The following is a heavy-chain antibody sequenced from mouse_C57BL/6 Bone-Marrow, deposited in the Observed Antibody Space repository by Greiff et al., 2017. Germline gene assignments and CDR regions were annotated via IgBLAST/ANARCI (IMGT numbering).Heavy chain of an antibody. V-gene: IGHV14-4*01. CDR3: SSFDGNYFDF. Sequence: VQLQQSGAELVRPGASVKLSCTASGFNIKDDYIHWVKQRPEQGLEWIGWIDPEIGDTEYASKFQGQSPITSDTSSNTAYLPLSSLTSEDTAVDYCSSFDGNYFDFWGQGTPLTVAS. CDR1: GFNIKDDY. J-gene: IGHJ2*01. D-gene: IGHD2-3*01. CDR2: IDPEIGDT.